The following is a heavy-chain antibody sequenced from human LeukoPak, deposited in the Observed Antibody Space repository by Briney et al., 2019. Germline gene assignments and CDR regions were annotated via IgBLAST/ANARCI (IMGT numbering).Heavy chain of an antibody. V-gene: IGHV3-74*01. Sequence: GGSLRLSCVASGFTFSSYWMHWVRQAPGKGLVWVSHINSDGRSTTYADSVKGRFTISRDNAKNTLYLQMNGLRAEDTAVYYCARTGIAARPTVWFDPWGQGTLVTVSP. CDR2: INSDGRST. D-gene: IGHD6-6*01. J-gene: IGHJ5*02. CDR1: GFTFSSYW. CDR3: ARTGIAARPTVWFDP.